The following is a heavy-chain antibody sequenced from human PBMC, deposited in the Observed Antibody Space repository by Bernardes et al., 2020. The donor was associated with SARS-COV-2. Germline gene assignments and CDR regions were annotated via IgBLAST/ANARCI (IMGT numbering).Heavy chain of an antibody. CDR2: IWYDGSNK. CDR3: AREGYSSSWGEDYFDY. Sequence: GGSLILSCAASGFTFSSYGMHWVRQAPGKGLEWVAVIWYDGSNKYYADSVKGRFTISRDNSKNTLYLQMNSLRAEDTAVYYCAREGYSSSWGEDYFDYWGQGTLVTVSS. CDR1: GFTFSSYG. D-gene: IGHD6-13*01. V-gene: IGHV3-33*01. J-gene: IGHJ4*02.